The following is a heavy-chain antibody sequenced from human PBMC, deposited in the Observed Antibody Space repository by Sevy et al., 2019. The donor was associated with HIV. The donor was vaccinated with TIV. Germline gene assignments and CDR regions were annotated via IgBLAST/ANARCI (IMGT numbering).Heavy chain of an antibody. CDR2: IYRNGST. V-gene: IGHV4-38-2*01. CDR1: GYSINSGYL. Sequence: SETLSLTCAVSGYSINSGYLWGWTRQPPGKGLEWAGGIYRNGSTYYNPSLKSRVTISVDTSKNQFSLKLNSVTVEDTAVYFCARQNFYSTSGYGVDFWGQGTLVTVSS. CDR3: ARQNFYSTSGYGVDF. D-gene: IGHD3-22*01. J-gene: IGHJ4*02.